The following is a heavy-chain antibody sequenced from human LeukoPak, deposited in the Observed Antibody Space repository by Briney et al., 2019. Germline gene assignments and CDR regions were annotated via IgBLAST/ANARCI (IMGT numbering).Heavy chain of an antibody. CDR3: ARDRGYRANERNWYFDS. CDR2: IYTSGTS. V-gene: IGHV4-61*02. D-gene: IGHD5-12*01. CDR1: GGSISSGDYY. Sequence: SETLSLTCTVSGGSISSGDYYWNWIRQPAVRGLEWIGRIYTSGTSTYNPSLESRVTISIDKSQNQFSMNLRSMTATDTAVYYCARDRGYRANERNWYFDSWGRGTPVTVSS. J-gene: IGHJ2*01.